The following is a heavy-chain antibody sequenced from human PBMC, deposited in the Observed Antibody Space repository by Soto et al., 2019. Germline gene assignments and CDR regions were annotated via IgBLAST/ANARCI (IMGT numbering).Heavy chain of an antibody. CDR3: AIEPAIYGMDV. CDR1: GFTFSSYS. Sequence: EVRLVESGGGLVKPGGSLRLSCAASGFTFSSYSVDWIRQAPGKGLEWVSSISSSGSYIYYADSVKGRFTISRDNAKNSLYLQMNSLSAEDTAMYYCAIEPAIYGMDVWGQGTTVTVSS. CDR2: ISSSGSYI. V-gene: IGHV3-21*01. J-gene: IGHJ6*02.